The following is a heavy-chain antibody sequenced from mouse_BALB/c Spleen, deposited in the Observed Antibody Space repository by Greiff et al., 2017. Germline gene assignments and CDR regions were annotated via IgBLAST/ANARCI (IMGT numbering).Heavy chain of an antibody. CDR3: ARDDGNYSFDY. J-gene: IGHJ2*01. CDR1: GFTFSSYT. V-gene: IGHV5-12-2*01. Sequence: EVMLVESGGGLVQPGGSLKLSCAASGFTFSSYTMSWVRQTPEKRLEWVASISNGGGSTYYPDTVKGRFTISRDNAKNTLYLQMSSLKSEDTALYYCARDDGNYSFDYWGQGTTLTVSA. CDR2: ISNGGGST. D-gene: IGHD2-3*01.